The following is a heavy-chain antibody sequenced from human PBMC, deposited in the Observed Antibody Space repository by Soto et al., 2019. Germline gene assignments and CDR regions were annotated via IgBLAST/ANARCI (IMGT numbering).Heavy chain of an antibody. J-gene: IGHJ5*02. CDR1: GYTFISYG. Sequence: QVHLVQSGPELKKPGASVKVSCKASGYTFISYGINWVRQAPGQGLEWMGWINTFNGNTNYAQRFKGRATMTTDTSTTTAYMELRSLRSDDTAVYYCARAADSSSSRNWFDPWGQGTLVTVSS. CDR2: INTFNGNT. D-gene: IGHD6-6*01. V-gene: IGHV1-18*01. CDR3: ARAADSSSSRNWFDP.